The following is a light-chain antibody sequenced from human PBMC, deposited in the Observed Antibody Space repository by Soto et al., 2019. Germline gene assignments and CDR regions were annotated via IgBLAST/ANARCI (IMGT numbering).Light chain of an antibody. CDR3: QQYYSTPIT. V-gene: IGKV4-1*01. J-gene: IGKJ5*01. CDR1: QSILYSSNNKNY. Sequence: DIVMTQSPDSLAVSRGERATINCKSSQSILYSSNNKNYLTWYQHKPGQPPNLLIYWASTRESGVPDRFSGSGSGTDFTLTISSLQAEDVAVYYCQQYYSTPITFGQGTRLEIK. CDR2: WAS.